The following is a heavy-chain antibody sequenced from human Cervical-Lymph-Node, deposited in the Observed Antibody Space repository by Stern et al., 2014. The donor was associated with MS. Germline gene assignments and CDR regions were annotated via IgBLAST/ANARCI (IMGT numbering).Heavy chain of an antibody. J-gene: IGHJ4*02. CDR1: GDSMSDDY. CDR2: VFSSGST. CDR3: ARRHSSGWYTD. D-gene: IGHD6-19*01. V-gene: IGHV4-59*08. Sequence: QVQLVQSGPGLVRPSETLSLTCSVSGDSMSDDYWSWIRQPPGKGFEWIGYVFSSGSTGYNPSLESRVTISLDISKKQFSLRLNPGTATDTAVYYCARRHSSGWYTDWGQGTLVIVSS.